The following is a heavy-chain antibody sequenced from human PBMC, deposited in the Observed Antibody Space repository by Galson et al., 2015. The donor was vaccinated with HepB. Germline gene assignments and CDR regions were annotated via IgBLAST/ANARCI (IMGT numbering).Heavy chain of an antibody. Sequence: SLRLSCAASGFTFSSCWMHWVRQAPGKGLVWVSHINSDGSSTTYADSVKGRFTISRDNAKNTLFLQMNSLRAEDTAVYYCARDSDGGNFLFDYWGQGTLVTVSS. CDR2: INSDGSST. CDR1: GFTFSSCW. V-gene: IGHV3-74*01. J-gene: IGHJ4*02. D-gene: IGHD4-23*01. CDR3: ARDSDGGNFLFDY.